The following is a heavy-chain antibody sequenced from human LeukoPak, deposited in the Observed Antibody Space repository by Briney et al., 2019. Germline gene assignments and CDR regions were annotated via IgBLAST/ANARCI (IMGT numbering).Heavy chain of an antibody. D-gene: IGHD5-12*01. CDR1: GFTFSTYA. Sequence: GGSLRLSCAASGFTFSTYAMSWVRQAPGKGLEWVSAISGNGATTYYTDSVKGRFAISRDNSKNTLYLQMDSLRADDTAAYYCAPLGSGYDFVWGQGTLVTVSS. CDR2: ISGNGATT. J-gene: IGHJ4*02. CDR3: APLGSGYDFV. V-gene: IGHV3-23*01.